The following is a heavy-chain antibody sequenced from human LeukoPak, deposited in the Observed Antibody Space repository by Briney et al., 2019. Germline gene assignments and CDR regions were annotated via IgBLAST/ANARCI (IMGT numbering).Heavy chain of an antibody. J-gene: IGHJ4*02. CDR1: GFTFSSYA. CDR3: ARAGLRSSSWQYFDY. CDR2: ISYDGSNK. D-gene: IGHD6-13*01. Sequence: GGSLRLSCAASGFTFSSYAMHWVRQAPGKGLEWVAVISYDGSNKYYADSVKGRFTISRDNSKNTLYLQMNSLRAEDTAVYYCARAGLRSSSWQYFDYWGQGTLVTVSS. V-gene: IGHV3-30-3*01.